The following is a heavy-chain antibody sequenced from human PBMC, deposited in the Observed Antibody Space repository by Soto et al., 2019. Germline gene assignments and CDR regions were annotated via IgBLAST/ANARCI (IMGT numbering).Heavy chain of an antibody. CDR1: GGSISSYY. V-gene: IGHV4-59*01. J-gene: IGHJ3*02. CDR2: IYYSGST. CDR3: ARDLGITMIIRGPAAFDI. D-gene: IGHD3-22*01. Sequence: SETLSLTCTVSGGSISSYYWSWIRQPPGKGLEWIGYIYYSGSTNYNPSLKSRVTISVDTSKNQFSLKLSSVTAADTAVYYCARDLGITMIIRGPAAFDIWGQGTMVTVSS.